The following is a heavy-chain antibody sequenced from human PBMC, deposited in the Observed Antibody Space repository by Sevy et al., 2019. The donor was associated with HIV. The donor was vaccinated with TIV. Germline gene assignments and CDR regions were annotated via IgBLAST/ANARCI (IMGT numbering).Heavy chain of an antibody. CDR1: GYTFTGDY. D-gene: IGHD5-18*01. CDR2: INPKRGDT. Sequence: ASMKVSCKASGYTFTGDYMHWVRQTPGQGLEWMGWINPKRGDTKSAQRFQGRVTMTRDTSISTAYMELSRLRSDDTAVYYCARAGTLYSGYTYGSIDFWGQGTLVTVSS. J-gene: IGHJ4*02. CDR3: ARAGTLYSGYTYGSIDF. V-gene: IGHV1-2*02.